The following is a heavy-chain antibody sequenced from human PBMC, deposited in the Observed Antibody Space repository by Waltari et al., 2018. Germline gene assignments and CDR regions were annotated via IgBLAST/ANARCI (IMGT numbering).Heavy chain of an antibody. D-gene: IGHD3-16*01. CDR1: GYTFTDSY. V-gene: IGHV1-69-2*01. J-gene: IGHJ3*02. Sequence: EVQLVQSGAEVKKPGATVKLSCKVSGYTFTDSYMHWVQQAPGTGLEWMGLVDPEDGETIYAEKFQGRVTITADTSTDTAYMELSSLRSEDTAVYYCATTYVDTLFRRGNPGGAFDIWGQGTMVTVSS. CDR3: ATTYVDTLFRRGNPGGAFDI. CDR2: VDPEDGET.